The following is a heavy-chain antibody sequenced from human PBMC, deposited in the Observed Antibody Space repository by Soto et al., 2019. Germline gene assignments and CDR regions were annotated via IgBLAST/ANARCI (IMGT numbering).Heavy chain of an antibody. D-gene: IGHD2-15*01. CDR2: IIPMFDTT. Sequence: QVQLVQSGAEVKKPGSSVKVSCKASGGTFSSDSFSWVRQAPGQGLEWMGGIIPMFDTTIYAQKFQDRVTSTADESTSTAYMQLSSLRSGDTAVYYCARSGGLDRDFNYWGQGSLVTVSS. CDR3: ARSGGLDRDFNY. CDR1: GGTFSSDS. J-gene: IGHJ4*02. V-gene: IGHV1-69*12.